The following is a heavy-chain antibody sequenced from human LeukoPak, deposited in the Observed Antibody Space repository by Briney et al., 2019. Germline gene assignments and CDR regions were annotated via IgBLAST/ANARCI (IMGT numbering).Heavy chain of an antibody. CDR3: ARDLYRDSLPVSWFDP. V-gene: IGHV1-18*01. J-gene: IGHJ5*02. CDR2: ISDYNGNT. Sequence: ASMKVSCKASGYTFTSYGISWVRQAPGQGLEWMGWISDYNGNTNYAQKLQGRVTMTTDTSTSTAYMELRSLRSDDTAVYYCARDLYRDSLPVSWFDPWGQGTLVTVSS. D-gene: IGHD4-11*01. CDR1: GYTFTSYG.